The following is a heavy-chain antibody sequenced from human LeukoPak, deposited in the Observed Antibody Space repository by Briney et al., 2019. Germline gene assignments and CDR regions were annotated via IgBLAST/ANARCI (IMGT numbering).Heavy chain of an antibody. D-gene: IGHD5-24*01. CDR2: ISGSGGST. Sequence: PGGSLRLSCAASGFTFSSYAMSWVRQAPGKGLEWVSAISGSGGSTYYADSVKGRFTISRDNSKNTLYLQMNSLRAEDTAVYYCAKDPTDATGDGYNQYDYWGQGTLVTVSS. CDR1: GFTFSSYA. J-gene: IGHJ4*02. V-gene: IGHV3-23*01. CDR3: AKDPTDATGDGYNQYDY.